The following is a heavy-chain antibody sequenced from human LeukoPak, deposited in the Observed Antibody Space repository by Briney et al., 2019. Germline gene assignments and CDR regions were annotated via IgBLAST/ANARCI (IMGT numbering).Heavy chain of an antibody. CDR3: ARPVALWFGTAYYMDV. Sequence: PSETLSLTCTVSGGSISSSSYYWGWIRQPPGKGLEWIGSIYYSGSTYYNPSLKSRVTISVDTSKNQFSLKLSSVTAADTAVYYCARPVALWFGTAYYMDVWGKGTTVTISS. CDR2: IYYSGST. CDR1: GGSISSSSYY. D-gene: IGHD3-10*01. V-gene: IGHV4-39*01. J-gene: IGHJ6*03.